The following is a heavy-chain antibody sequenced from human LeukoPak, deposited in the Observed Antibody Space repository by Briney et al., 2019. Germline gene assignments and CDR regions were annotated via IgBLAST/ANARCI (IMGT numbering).Heavy chain of an antibody. Sequence: SETLSLTCTVSGGSISGYFWSWIRQPAGKGLGWIGRIYATGTTNYNPSLKSRVTMSVDTSKNQFSLNLTSVTAADTAVYYCAREGGGSNRCLDWGQGTLVTVSS. CDR2: IYATGTT. D-gene: IGHD3-16*02. CDR1: GGSISGYF. V-gene: IGHV4-4*07. CDR3: AREGGGSNRCLD. J-gene: IGHJ1*01.